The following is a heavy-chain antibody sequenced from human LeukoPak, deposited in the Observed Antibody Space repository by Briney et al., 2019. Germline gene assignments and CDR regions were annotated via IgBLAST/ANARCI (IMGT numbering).Heavy chain of an antibody. CDR1: GGSISSYY. CDR2: IYYSGST. J-gene: IGHJ4*02. V-gene: IGHV4-59*01. D-gene: IGHD6-13*01. CDR3: ARDGYSSSWYDY. Sequence: SETLSLTCTVSGGSISSYYWSWIRQPPGKGLEWLGYIYYSGSTNYNPSLKSRVTISVDTSKNQFSLKLSSVTAADTAVYYCARDGYSSSWYDYWGQGTLVTVSS.